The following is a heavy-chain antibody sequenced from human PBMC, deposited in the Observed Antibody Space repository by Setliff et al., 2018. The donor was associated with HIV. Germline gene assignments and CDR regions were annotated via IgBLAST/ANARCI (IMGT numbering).Heavy chain of an antibody. CDR2: INHSGST. V-gene: IGHV4-34*01. CDR3: ARSWGSGSYPY. J-gene: IGHJ4*02. D-gene: IGHD3-10*01. Sequence: SETLSLTCAVYGESFSGYYWSWIRQPPGKGLEWIGEINHSGSTSYNPSLKSRVTISVDTSRNQFSLKLTSVTAADTAVYYCARSWGSGSYPYWGQGTLVTVSS. CDR1: GESFSGYY.